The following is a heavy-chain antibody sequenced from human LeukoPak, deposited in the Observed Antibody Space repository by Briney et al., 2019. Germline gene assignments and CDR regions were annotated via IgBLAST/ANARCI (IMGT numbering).Heavy chain of an antibody. Sequence: ASVKVSCKASGYTFTSYYMHWVRQAPGQGLEWMGIINPSGGSTSYAQKFQGRVTMTRDTSTSTVYMELSSLRSEDTAVYYCARSREVGATRYYYYMDVWGKGTTVTVS. D-gene: IGHD1-26*01. V-gene: IGHV1-46*01. J-gene: IGHJ6*03. CDR3: ARSREVGATRYYYYMDV. CDR2: INPSGGST. CDR1: GYTFTSYY.